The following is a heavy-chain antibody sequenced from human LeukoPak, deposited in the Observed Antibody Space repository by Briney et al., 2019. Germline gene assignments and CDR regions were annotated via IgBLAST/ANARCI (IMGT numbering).Heavy chain of an antibody. CDR3: ARVPVKAYCGGDCYSDY. D-gene: IGHD2-21*01. CDR2: IIPILGIA. V-gene: IGHV1-69*02. Sequence: SVKVSCKASGGTFSSYTISWVRQAPGQGLEWMGRIIPILGIANYAQKFQGRVTITADKSTSTAYMELSSLRSEDTAVYYCARVPVKAYCGGDCYSDYWGQGTLVTVSS. CDR1: GGTFSSYT. J-gene: IGHJ4*02.